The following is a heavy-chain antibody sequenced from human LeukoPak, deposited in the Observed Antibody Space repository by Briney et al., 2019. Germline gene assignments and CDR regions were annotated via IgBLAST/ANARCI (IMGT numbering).Heavy chain of an antibody. CDR3: ARDWRGVTVGFIKPRFDY. V-gene: IGHV3-30*04. J-gene: IGHJ4*02. CDR1: GFTFSSYA. CDR2: ISDDGSNK. D-gene: IGHD3-3*01. Sequence: PGGSLRLSCAASGFTFSSYAMHWVRQAPGKGLEWVAVISDDGSNKYYADSVKGRFTISRDNSKNTLYLQMNSLRAEDTAVYYCARDWRGVTVGFIKPRFDYWGQGTLVTVSS.